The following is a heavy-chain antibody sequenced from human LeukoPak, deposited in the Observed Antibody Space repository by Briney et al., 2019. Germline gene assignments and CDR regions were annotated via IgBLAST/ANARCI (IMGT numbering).Heavy chain of an antibody. CDR1: GYSFTTYW. J-gene: IGHJ4*02. CDR3: ATVMSSSWPYFDY. CDR2: IYPGDSDT. Sequence: GESLKISCKGSGYSFTTYWIGWVRQMPGKGLEWMGIIYPGDSDTRYSPSFQGQVTISAVKSISTAYLQWSSLKASDTAMYYCATVMSSSWPYFDYWGQGTLVTVSS. V-gene: IGHV5-51*01. D-gene: IGHD6-13*01.